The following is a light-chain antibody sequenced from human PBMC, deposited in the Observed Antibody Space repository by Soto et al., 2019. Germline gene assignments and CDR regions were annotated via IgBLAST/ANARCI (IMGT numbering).Light chain of an antibody. V-gene: IGKV3-11*01. CDR3: QQYGRSAFT. Sequence: EVVLTQSPATLSLSPGEWATLSCRASKSVNTYLAWFHQRPGHAPRLLIHDASNRATGIPARFSGSGSGTDFTLTVRGLEPEDLAVYCSQQYGRSAFTFGPGTKVDFK. J-gene: IGKJ3*01. CDR1: KSVNTY. CDR2: DAS.